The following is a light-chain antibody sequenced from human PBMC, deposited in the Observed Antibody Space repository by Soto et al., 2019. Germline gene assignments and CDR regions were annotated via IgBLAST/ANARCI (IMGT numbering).Light chain of an antibody. V-gene: IGLV2-14*01. Sequence: QSALTQPSSVSASPGQSITISCTGTSSDVGGYNYVSWFQQHPGKAPKLMIYEVSNRPSGVSNRCSGSRSGNTASLTISGLQSEDEAEYYCNSYTNNNTFVFGTGTKLTVL. CDR2: EVS. J-gene: IGLJ1*01. CDR1: SSDVGGYNY. CDR3: NSYTNNNTFV.